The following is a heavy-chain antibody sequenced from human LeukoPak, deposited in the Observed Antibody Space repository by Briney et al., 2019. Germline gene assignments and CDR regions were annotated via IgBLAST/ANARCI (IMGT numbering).Heavy chain of an antibody. D-gene: IGHD2-2*01. J-gene: IGHJ4*02. CDR3: ARQAAGWGVVPADQYRPFDY. V-gene: IGHV5-51*01. Sequence: GESLKISCKGSGYSFTSYWIGWVRQMPGKGLEWMGIIYPGDSDTRYSPSFQGQVTISADKSISTAYLQWSSLKASDTAMYYCARQAAGWGVVPADQYRPFDYWGQGTLVTVSS. CDR1: GYSFTSYW. CDR2: IYPGDSDT.